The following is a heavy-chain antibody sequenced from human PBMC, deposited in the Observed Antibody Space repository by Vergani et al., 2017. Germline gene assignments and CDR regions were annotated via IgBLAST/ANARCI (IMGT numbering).Heavy chain of an antibody. CDR1: GYTFTSYA. CDR3: ARVSAAAGILLDYYGMDV. J-gene: IGHJ6*02. Sequence: QVQLVQSGAEVKKPGASVKVSCKASGYTFTSYAMHWVRQAPGQRLEWMGWINAGNGNTKYSQKFQGRVTITRDTSASTAYMGLSSLRSEDTAVYYCARVSAAAGILLDYYGMDVWGQGTTVTVSS. CDR2: INAGNGNT. V-gene: IGHV1-3*01. D-gene: IGHD6-13*01.